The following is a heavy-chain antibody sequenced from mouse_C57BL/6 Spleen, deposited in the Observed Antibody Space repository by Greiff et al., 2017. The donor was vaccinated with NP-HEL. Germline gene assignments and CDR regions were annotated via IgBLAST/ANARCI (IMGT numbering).Heavy chain of an antibody. V-gene: IGHV1-69*01. Sequence: QVQLQQSGAELVMPGASVKLSCKASGYTFTSYWMHWVKQRPGQGLEWIGEIDPSDSYTNYIQKFKGKSTLTVDKSSSTAYMQLSSLTSEDSAVYYCARNYYGSSYYLDYWGQGTTLTVSS. CDR3: ARNYYGSSYYLDY. J-gene: IGHJ2*01. CDR2: IDPSDSYT. CDR1: GYTFTSYW. D-gene: IGHD1-1*01.